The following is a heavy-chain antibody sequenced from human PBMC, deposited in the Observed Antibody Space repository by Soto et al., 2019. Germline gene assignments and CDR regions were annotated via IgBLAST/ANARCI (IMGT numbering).Heavy chain of an antibody. V-gene: IGHV3-48*01. CDR2: ISSSSSNI. CDR1: GFTFSSYS. CDR3: ARGHIAAAGRDLYYYYYMDV. Sequence: GGSLRLSCAASGFTFSSYSMNWVRQAPGKGLEWVSYISSSSSNIYYADSVKGRFPISRNNAKNSLYLQMNSLRAEDTAVYYCARGHIAAAGRDLYYYYYMDVWGKGTTVTVSS. J-gene: IGHJ6*03. D-gene: IGHD6-13*01.